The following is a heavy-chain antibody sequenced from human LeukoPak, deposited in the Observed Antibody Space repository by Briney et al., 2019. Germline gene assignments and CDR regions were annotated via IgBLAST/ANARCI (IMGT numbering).Heavy chain of an antibody. CDR3: ARGKSGIFGVVISRYYYGMDV. D-gene: IGHD3-3*01. CDR2: TSHDGSTK. CDR1: GFTFSSYA. J-gene: IGHJ6*02. V-gene: IGHV3-30*04. Sequence: GGSLRLSCAASGFTFSSYAMHWVRQAPGKGLEWVAITSHDGSTKNYADSVKGRFTISRDNSENTLYLQMNSLRAEDTAVYYCARGKSGIFGVVISRYYYGMDVWGQGTTVTVS.